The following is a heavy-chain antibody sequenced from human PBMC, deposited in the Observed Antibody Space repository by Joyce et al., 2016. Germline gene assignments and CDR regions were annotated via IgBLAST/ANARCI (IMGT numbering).Heavy chain of an antibody. CDR1: GITFSGYW. Sequence: EVRLVESGGGLVQPGGSLRLSCEGSGITFSGYWMNWIREVPGKGLEGLASIKQDGSEKLYGDSVEGRFTISRDNAKNSVFLQMNSLRDDDTALYYCAAGAGWQIDYWGQGTMVTVSS. J-gene: IGHJ4*02. CDR2: IKQDGSEK. CDR3: AAGAGWQIDY. D-gene: IGHD6-19*01. V-gene: IGHV3-7*03.